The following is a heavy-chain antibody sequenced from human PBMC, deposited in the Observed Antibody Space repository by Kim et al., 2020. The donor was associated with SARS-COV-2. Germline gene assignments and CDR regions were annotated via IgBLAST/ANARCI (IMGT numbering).Heavy chain of an antibody. V-gene: IGHV1-3*01. D-gene: IGHD2-21*01. Sequence: YSQNFKDRVTITRDTSASTAYSELSSLTSEDTAVYYCARGMPAILYFFDYWGQGTLVTVSS. CDR3: ARGMPAILYFFDY. J-gene: IGHJ4*02.